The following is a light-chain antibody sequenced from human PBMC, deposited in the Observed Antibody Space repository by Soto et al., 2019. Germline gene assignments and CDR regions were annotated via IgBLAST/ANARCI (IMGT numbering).Light chain of an antibody. CDR1: QSVSSSY. CDR3: QQRINWPMT. J-gene: IGKJ5*01. V-gene: IGKV3D-20*02. CDR2: GAS. Sequence: ENVLSEAPGPLALSTGGRAPLPYKASQSVSSSYLAWYQQKPGQAPRLLIYGASSRATGIPDRFSGSGSGTDFTLTISSLEPEDFAVYYCQQRINWPMTFGQGTRLEIK.